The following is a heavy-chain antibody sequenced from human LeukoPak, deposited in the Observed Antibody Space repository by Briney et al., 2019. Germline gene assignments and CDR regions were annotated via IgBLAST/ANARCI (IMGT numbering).Heavy chain of an antibody. V-gene: IGHV4-31*03. CDR2: IYYSGST. CDR1: GVSISSGGYY. J-gene: IGHJ5*02. D-gene: IGHD3-22*01. Sequence: PSETLSLTCTVSGVSISSGGYYWSWIRQHPGKGLEGIGYIYYSGSTYYNPSLKSRLTISVDTSKNQFSLKLSSVTAADTAVYYCARAPYYYDSMGWFDPWGQGTLVTVSS. CDR3: ARAPYYYDSMGWFDP.